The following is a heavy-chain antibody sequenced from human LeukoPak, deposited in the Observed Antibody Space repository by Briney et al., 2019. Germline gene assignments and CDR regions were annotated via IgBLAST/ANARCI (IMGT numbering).Heavy chain of an antibody. D-gene: IGHD1-26*01. J-gene: IGHJ4*02. V-gene: IGHV3-64D*09. CDR3: VKRSGLYFDY. Sequence: GGSLRLSCSGSGFTFSSYAIHWVRLAPGKGLQYVSGISSNGGNTYNADSVKGRFTISRDNSKNTVDLQMSSLRAEDTAVYYCVKRSGLYFDYWGQGTLVTVSS. CDR2: ISSNGGNT. CDR1: GFTFSSYA.